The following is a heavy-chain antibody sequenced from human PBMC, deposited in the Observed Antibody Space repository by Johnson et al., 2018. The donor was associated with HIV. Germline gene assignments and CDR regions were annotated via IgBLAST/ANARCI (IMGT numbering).Heavy chain of an antibody. CDR3: TTDVPGGPYYNAFDI. CDR2: LKSRTDGETA. D-gene: IGHD1-26*01. CDR1: GFTFTNSW. V-gene: IGHV3-15*01. Sequence: VQLVESGGGVAQPGRSLRLSCAASGFTFTNSWMHWVRQAPGKGLEWVGRLKSRTDGETADYAAPVKGRFTISRDDSKNTLYLQMNSLKTEDTALYYCTTDVPGGPYYNAFDIWGQGTMVTVSS. J-gene: IGHJ3*02.